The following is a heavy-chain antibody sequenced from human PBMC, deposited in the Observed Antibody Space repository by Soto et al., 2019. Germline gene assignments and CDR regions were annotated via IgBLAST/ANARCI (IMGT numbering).Heavy chain of an antibody. CDR1: GYSFTSYW. CDR3: ARLRASSGSAHYFDY. Sequence: RGESLKISCKGSGYSFTSYWIGWVRQMPGKGLEWMGIIYPGDSDTRYSPSFQGQVTISADKSISTAYLQWSSLKASDTAMYYCARLRASSGSAHYFDYWGQGTLVTVSS. V-gene: IGHV5-51*01. D-gene: IGHD6-19*01. J-gene: IGHJ4*02. CDR2: IYPGDSDT.